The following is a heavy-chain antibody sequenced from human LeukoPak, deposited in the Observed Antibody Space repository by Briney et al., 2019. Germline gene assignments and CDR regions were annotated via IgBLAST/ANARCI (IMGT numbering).Heavy chain of an antibody. CDR1: GFSFSSCG. Sequence: TGRSLRLSCAASGFSFSSCGMHWVSQPPGKGLEWVAFISYDGSNKYYADSVKGRFTISRDNSQNTVYLQMNSLRGEDTAVYYCARDGTSYGMDVWGQGTTVTVSS. J-gene: IGHJ6*02. CDR2: ISYDGSNK. D-gene: IGHD1-1*01. V-gene: IGHV3-30*03. CDR3: ARDGTSYGMDV.